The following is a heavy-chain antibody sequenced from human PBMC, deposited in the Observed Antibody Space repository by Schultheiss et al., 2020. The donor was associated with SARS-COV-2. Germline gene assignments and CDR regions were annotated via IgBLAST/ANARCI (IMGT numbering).Heavy chain of an antibody. CDR3: AREGNWNDLDY. V-gene: IGHV3-48*04. D-gene: IGHD1-1*01. CDR1: GFTFTSYA. CDR2: IRSSGTTI. Sequence: GGSLRLSCAASGFTFTSYAMHWVRQAPGKGLEWVSYIRSSGTTIYYADSVKGRFTISRDNAKNSLYLQMSSLRAEDTAVYYCAREGNWNDLDYWGQGTLVTVSS. J-gene: IGHJ4*02.